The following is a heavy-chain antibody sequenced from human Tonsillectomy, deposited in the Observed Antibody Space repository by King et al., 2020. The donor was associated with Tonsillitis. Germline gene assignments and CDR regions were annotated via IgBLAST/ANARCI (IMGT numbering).Heavy chain of an antibody. CDR3: ARGSTMIRGVMYAFDF. CDR2: FYYSGNT. J-gene: IGHJ3*01. V-gene: IGHV4-59*01. Sequence: QLQESGPGLVKPSETLSLTCTVSGGSIRSFYWSWIRQPPGKGLEWIGHFYYSGNTNYNPSLKSRVTISVDTSKNQFSLRLAAVSAADTAVYYCARGSTMIRGVMYAFDFWGQGTMVTVSS. D-gene: IGHD3-10*01. CDR1: GGSIRSFY.